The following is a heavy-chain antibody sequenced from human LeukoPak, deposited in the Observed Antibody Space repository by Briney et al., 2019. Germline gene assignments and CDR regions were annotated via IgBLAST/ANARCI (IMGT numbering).Heavy chain of an antibody. CDR2: INHSGST. V-gene: IGHV4-34*01. J-gene: IGHJ4*02. CDR3: ARGLRFRAGTGPYFDY. CDR1: GGSFSGYY. D-gene: IGHD6-19*01. Sequence: KPSETLSLTCAVYGGSFSGYYWSWIRQPPGKGLEWIGEINHSGSTNYNPSLKSRVTISVDTSKNQFSLKLSSVTAADTAVYYCARGLRFRAGTGPYFDYWGQGTLVTVSS.